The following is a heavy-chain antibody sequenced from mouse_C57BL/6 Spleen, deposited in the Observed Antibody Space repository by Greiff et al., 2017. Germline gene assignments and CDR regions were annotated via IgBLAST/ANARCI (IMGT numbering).Heavy chain of an antibody. D-gene: IGHD2-3*01. V-gene: IGHV1-80*01. J-gene: IGHJ4*01. Sequence: VQLVESGAELVKPGASVKISCKASGYAFSSYWMNWVKQRPGKGLEWIGQIYPGDGDTNYNGKFKGKATLTADKSSSTAYMQLSSLTSEDSAVYFCARDDGYHYYAMDYWGQGTSVTVSS. CDR1: GYAFSSYW. CDR3: ARDDGYHYYAMDY. CDR2: IYPGDGDT.